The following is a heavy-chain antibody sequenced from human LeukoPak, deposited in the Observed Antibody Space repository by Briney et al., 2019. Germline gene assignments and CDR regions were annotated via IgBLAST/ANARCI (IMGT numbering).Heavy chain of an antibody. D-gene: IGHD4/OR15-4a*01. CDR3: ALHFMVNGGSDYFDY. CDR1: GYTFTGYY. Sequence: GASVTVSCKASGYTFTGYYMHWVRQAPGQGLEWMGRINPNSGGTNYAQKFQGRVTMTRDTSISTAYMELSRLRSDDTAVYYCALHFMVNGGSDYFDYWGQGTLVTVSS. CDR2: INPNSGGT. J-gene: IGHJ4*02. V-gene: IGHV1-2*06.